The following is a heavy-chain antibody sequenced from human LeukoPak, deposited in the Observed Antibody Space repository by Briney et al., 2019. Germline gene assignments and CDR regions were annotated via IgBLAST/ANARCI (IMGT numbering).Heavy chain of an antibody. CDR1: GGSFSGYY. D-gene: IGHD3-9*01. CDR3: ARFKTYYDILTTGYYYYYGMDV. Sequence: SETLSLTCAVYGGSFSGYYWSWIRQPPGKGLEWIGEINHSGSTNYNPSLKSRVTISVDTSKNQFSLKLSSVTAADTAVYYCARFKTYYDILTTGYYYYYGMDVWGQGTTDTVSS. V-gene: IGHV4-34*01. CDR2: INHSGST. J-gene: IGHJ6*02.